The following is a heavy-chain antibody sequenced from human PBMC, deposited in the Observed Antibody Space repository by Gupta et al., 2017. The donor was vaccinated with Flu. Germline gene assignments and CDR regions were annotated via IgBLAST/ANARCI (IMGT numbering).Heavy chain of an antibody. CDR3: ATDKGHLATRLESFD. Sequence: VSCKASGGTFSNYGISWVRQAPGPGLEWIGEIIPFFATANYAQTFQDRVTITADTSTSTAYMDLSSLRSEDTAVYYCATDKGHLATRLESFD. V-gene: IGHV1-69*06. D-gene: IGHD6-6*01. J-gene: IGHJ4*01. CDR2: IIPFFATA. CDR1: GGTFSNYG.